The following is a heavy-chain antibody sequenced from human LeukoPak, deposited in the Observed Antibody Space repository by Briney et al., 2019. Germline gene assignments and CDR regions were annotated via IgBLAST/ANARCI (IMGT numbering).Heavy chain of an antibody. CDR2: IYYSGST. CDR1: GGSITGYY. J-gene: IGHJ4*02. D-gene: IGHD3-3*01. Sequence: SETLSLTCTVSGGSITGYYWSWIRQPPGKGLEWIGHIYYSGSTNYNPSLKSRVTISVDTSKNQFSLKLSSVTAADTAVYYCATDFWSGTNIIDYWGQGTLVTVSS. V-gene: IGHV4-59*08. CDR3: ATDFWSGTNIIDY.